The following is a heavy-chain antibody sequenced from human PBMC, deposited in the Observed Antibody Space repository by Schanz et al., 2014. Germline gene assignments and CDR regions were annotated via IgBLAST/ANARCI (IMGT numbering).Heavy chain of an antibody. V-gene: IGHV3-23*04. CDR3: AKDCPSDYGDHCFDF. Sequence: EVQLVESGGGLVQPGGSLRLSCETSGFTFSNHAMSWVRQAPWKGLEWVSAISGRGGRTYYADSGKGRFTSSRDNSKNKLYLQMNSLRAEDTAVYYCAKDCPSDYGDHCFDFWGQGTLVTVSS. CDR2: ISGRGGRT. J-gene: IGHJ4*02. CDR1: GFTFSNHA. D-gene: IGHD4-17*01.